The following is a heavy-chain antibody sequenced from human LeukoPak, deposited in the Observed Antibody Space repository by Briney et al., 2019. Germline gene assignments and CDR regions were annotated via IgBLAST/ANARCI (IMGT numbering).Heavy chain of an antibody. J-gene: IGHJ4*02. CDR3: AKDRDDYGNDC. V-gene: IGHV3-7*01. D-gene: IGHD4-17*01. CDR2: MNSDGGQK. Sequence: GGSLRLSCAVSGFTFSSSWMTWVRQAPGKGLEWVATMNSDGGQKSYVDSVKGRFTISRDNAKNSLFLQMNSLRAEDTAVYYCAKDRDDYGNDCWGQGVLVTVST. CDR1: GFTFSSSW.